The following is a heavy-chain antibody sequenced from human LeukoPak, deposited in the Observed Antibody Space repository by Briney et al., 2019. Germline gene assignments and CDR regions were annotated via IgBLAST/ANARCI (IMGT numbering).Heavy chain of an antibody. Sequence: PGGSLRLSCAVSGFTFSNYWMTWARLAPGKGLEWVANIKEDGTETYYVDSVKGRFTISRDNAKNSLYLQMNSLRVEDTAVYYCAKEGRSLQTYWGQGTLVTVSS. V-gene: IGHV3-7*03. J-gene: IGHJ4*02. CDR2: IKEDGTET. D-gene: IGHD5-24*01. CDR3: AKEGRSLQTY. CDR1: GFTFSNYW.